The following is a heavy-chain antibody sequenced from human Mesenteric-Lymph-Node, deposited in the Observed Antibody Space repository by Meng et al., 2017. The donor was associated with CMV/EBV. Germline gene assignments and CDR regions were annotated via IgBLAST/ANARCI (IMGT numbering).Heavy chain of an antibody. V-gene: IGHV4-59*01. D-gene: IGHD4-11*01. CDR2: IYYSGST. J-gene: IGHJ5*02. CDR3: ARDPGTTVTSMGFDP. Sequence: SETLSLTCTVSGGSISSYYWSWIRQPPGKGLEWIGYIYYSGSTNYNPSLKSRVTISVDTSKNQFSLKLSSVTAADTAVYYCARDPGTTVTSMGFDPWGQGTLVTVSS. CDR1: GGSISSYY.